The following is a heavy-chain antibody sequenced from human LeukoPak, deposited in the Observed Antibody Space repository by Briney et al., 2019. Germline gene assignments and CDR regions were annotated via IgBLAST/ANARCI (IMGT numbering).Heavy chain of an antibody. CDR1: GGSISSGSYY. CDR3: ARGIQEDYYDSSGYYYSWFDP. J-gene: IGHJ5*02. D-gene: IGHD3-22*01. Sequence: SETLSLTCTVSGGSISSGSYYWSWIRQPAGKGLEWIGRIYTSGSTNYNPSLKSRVTISVDRSKNQFSLKLSSVTAADTAVYYCARGIQEDYYDSSGYYYSWFDPWGQGTLVTVSS. V-gene: IGHV4-61*02. CDR2: IYTSGST.